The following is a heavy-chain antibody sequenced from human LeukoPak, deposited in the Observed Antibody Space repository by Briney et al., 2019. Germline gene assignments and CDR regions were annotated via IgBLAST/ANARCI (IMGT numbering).Heavy chain of an antibody. V-gene: IGHV3-30-3*01. D-gene: IGHD3/OR15-3a*01. Sequence: PGGSLRLSCAASGFSFSDAWMHWVRQAPGKGLEWVAVISYDGSNKYYADSVKGRFTISRDNPKNTLYLQMNSLRAEDTAVYYCARSVELVINFDYWGQGTLVTVSS. CDR2: ISYDGSNK. CDR3: ARSVELVINFDY. J-gene: IGHJ4*02. CDR1: GFSFSDAW.